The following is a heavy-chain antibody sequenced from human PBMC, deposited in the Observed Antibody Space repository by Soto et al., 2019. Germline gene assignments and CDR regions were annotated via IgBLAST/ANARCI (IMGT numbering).Heavy chain of an antibody. J-gene: IGHJ4*02. CDR3: AKGYSSSLL. Sequence: PGGSLRLSCSASGFTFSSYAMRWVRQASGKGLEWVSAMSGSGGSTYYADAVKGRFTISRDNSKNTLYLQMNSLRAEDNAVYSCAKGYSSSLLWGQGTLVTVSS. CDR1: GFTFSSYA. D-gene: IGHD6-6*01. V-gene: IGHV3-23*01. CDR2: MSGSGGST.